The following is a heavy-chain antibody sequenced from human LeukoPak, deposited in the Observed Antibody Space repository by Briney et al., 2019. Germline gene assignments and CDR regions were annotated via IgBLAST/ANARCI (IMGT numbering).Heavy chain of an antibody. CDR3: ARGITIFGVVTFYFDY. CDR2: IYYTGST. D-gene: IGHD3-3*01. Sequence: KPSETLSLTCTVSGFSISSYYWSWIRQPPGKGLEWIGYIYYTGSTNYNPSLKSRVTISVDTSKNQFSLKLSSVTAADTAVYFCARGITIFGVVTFYFDYWGQGTLVTVSS. J-gene: IGHJ4*02. CDR1: GFSISSYY. V-gene: IGHV4-59*01.